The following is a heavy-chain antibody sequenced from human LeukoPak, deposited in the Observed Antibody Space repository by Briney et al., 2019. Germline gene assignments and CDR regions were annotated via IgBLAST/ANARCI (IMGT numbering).Heavy chain of an antibody. J-gene: IGHJ5*02. V-gene: IGHV4-34*01. CDR1: GGSFSGYY. CDR3: ARMIGNHTAMVKDWLDP. D-gene: IGHD5-18*01. CDR2: INHSGST. Sequence: SETLSLTCAVYGGSFSGYYWSWIRQPPGKGLEWIGEINHSGSTNYNPSLKSRVTISVDTSKNQFSLKLSSVTAADTAVYYCARMIGNHTAMVKDWLDPWGQGTLVTVSS.